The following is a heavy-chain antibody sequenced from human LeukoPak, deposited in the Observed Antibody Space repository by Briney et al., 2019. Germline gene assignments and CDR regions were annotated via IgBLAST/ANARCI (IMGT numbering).Heavy chain of an antibody. J-gene: IGHJ4*02. D-gene: IGHD6-6*01. CDR2: IIPIFGTA. CDR1: GGTFSSYA. CDR3: ARGVLSIAARGEFDY. Sequence: SVKVSCKASGGTFSSYASSWVRQAPGQVLKWMGGIIPIFGTANYAQKFQGRVTITADESTSTAYMELSSLRSEDTAVYYCARGVLSIAARGEFDYWGQGTLVTVSS. V-gene: IGHV1-69*13.